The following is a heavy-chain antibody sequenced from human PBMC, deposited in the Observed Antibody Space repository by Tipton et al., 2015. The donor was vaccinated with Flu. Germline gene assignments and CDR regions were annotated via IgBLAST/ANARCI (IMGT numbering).Heavy chain of an antibody. CDR3: ARSLGYGDSRYSFDY. Sequence: QLVQSGAEVKKPGASVKVSCKASGYTFTTYYIHWVRLAPGQGLEWMGLINPTGGRTTYAQNFQGRVTMTSDTSTSTAYMELSSLRSEDTALYYCARSLGYGDSRYSFDYWGQGTRVTVSS. J-gene: IGHJ4*02. D-gene: IGHD4-17*01. CDR2: INPTGGRT. V-gene: IGHV1-46*01. CDR1: GYTFTTYY.